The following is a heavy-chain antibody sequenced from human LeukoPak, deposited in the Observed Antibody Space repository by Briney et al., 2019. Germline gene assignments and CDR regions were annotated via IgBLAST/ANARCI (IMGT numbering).Heavy chain of an antibody. D-gene: IGHD3-16*02. CDR1: GYTFTSYG. J-gene: IGHJ4*02. CDR2: ISAYNGNT. V-gene: IGHV1-18*01. Sequence: ASVKVSCKASGYTFTSYGISWVRQAPGQGLEWMGWISAYNGNTNYAQKLRGRVTMTTDTSTSTAYMELRSLRSDDTAVYYCARGYIMITFGGVIVIKPTFDYWGQGTLVTVSS. CDR3: ARGYIMITFGGVIVIKPTFDY.